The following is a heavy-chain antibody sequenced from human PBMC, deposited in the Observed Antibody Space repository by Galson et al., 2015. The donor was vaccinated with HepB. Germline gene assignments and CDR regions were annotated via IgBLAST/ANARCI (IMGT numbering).Heavy chain of an antibody. Sequence: ETLSLTCIVSGGSISSYYWSWIRQPPGKGLEWIGYIFYSGSTNYNPSLRSRVTISVDTSKNQFSLKLSSVTAADTAVYYCARHVQVFGARGIFDYWGHGTLVTVSS. J-gene: IGHJ4*01. D-gene: IGHD3-10*01. CDR1: GGSISSYY. V-gene: IGHV4-59*08. CDR3: ARHVQVFGARGIFDY. CDR2: IFYSGST.